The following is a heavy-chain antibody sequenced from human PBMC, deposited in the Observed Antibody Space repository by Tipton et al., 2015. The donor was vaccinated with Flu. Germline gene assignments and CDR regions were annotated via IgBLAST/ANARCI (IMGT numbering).Heavy chain of an antibody. CDR3: ARVNSYGPFDY. V-gene: IGHV5-51*03. J-gene: IGHJ4*02. D-gene: IGHD2/OR15-2a*01. Sequence: QLVQSGAEVKKPGESLKISCKASGYTFSDSWIGWVRQMPGKGLEWMGIIYPTDSDTRYSPSFQGQVTISADKSISTAYLQWSSLRASDTAIYYCARVNSYGPFDYWGQGTLVTVSS. CDR1: GYTFSDSW. CDR2: IYPTDSDT.